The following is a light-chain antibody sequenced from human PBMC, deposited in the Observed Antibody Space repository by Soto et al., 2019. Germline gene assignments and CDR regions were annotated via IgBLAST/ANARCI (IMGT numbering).Light chain of an antibody. J-gene: IGLJ1*01. CDR3: AAWDDNVRGYG. CDR2: SNT. CDR1: SSNIEINY. V-gene: IGLV1-47*02. Sequence: QSVLTQPPSASGTPGQRVTISCSGSSSNIEINYVYWYQQLSGTAPKLLIYSNTQRPSGVPDRFSGSKSGTSASLAISGLRSEDEADYYCAAWDDNVRGYGFGPGTKVTVL.